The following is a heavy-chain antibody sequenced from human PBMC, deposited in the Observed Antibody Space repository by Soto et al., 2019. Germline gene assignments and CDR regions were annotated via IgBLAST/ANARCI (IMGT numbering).Heavy chain of an antibody. V-gene: IGHV4-31*03. Sequence: PSETLSLTCTVSGGSISSGGYYWSWIRQHPGKGLEWIGYIYYSGSTYYNPSLKSRVTISVDTSKNQFSLKLSSVTAADTAVYYCAREVPQLPNPRVPSPKKPTPRNWFDPWGQGTLVTGSS. J-gene: IGHJ5*02. CDR1: GGSISSGGYY. CDR2: IYYSGST. D-gene: IGHD2-2*01. CDR3: AREVPQLPNPRVPSPKKPTPRNWFDP.